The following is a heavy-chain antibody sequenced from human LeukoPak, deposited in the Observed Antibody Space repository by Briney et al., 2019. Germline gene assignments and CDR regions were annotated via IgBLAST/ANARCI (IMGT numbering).Heavy chain of an antibody. D-gene: IGHD1-26*01. CDR1: GGSISSSSYH. Sequence: SETLSLTCTVSGGSISSSSYHWGWIRQPPGKGLEWIGSIYYSGSTYYNPSLKSRVTISVDTSKNQFSLKLSSVTAADTAVYYCASTIVGATGNWFDPWGQGTLVTVSS. J-gene: IGHJ5*02. V-gene: IGHV4-39*01. CDR2: IYYSGST. CDR3: ASTIVGATGNWFDP.